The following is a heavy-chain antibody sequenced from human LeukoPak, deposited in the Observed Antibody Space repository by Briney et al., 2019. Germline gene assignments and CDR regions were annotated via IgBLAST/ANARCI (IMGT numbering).Heavy chain of an antibody. J-gene: IGHJ4*02. CDR3: ATDYYVSGSYYRLFY. CDR1: GFTFSSYW. D-gene: IGHD3-10*01. Sequence: GGSLRLSCAASGFTFSSYWMHWVRQAPGKGLVWVSGINSDGGTTTYADSVKGRFTISRDNAKNTLYLQMNNLRAEDTAVYYCATDYYVSGSYYRLFYWGQGTLVTVSS. CDR2: INSDGGTT. V-gene: IGHV3-74*01.